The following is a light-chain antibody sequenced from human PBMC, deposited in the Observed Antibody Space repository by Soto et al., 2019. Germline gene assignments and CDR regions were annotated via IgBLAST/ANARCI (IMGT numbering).Light chain of an antibody. CDR1: QGIRND. CDR2: AAS. V-gene: IGKV1-17*01. Sequence: DIQMTQSPSSLSVSVGDRVTITCRASQGIRNDLSWYQQKPGKAPKRLIYAASTLQRGAPSRFSGSGSGTEFTLTISSLQPEDFATYYCLQHNSYPRTFGQGTEVEIK. CDR3: LQHNSYPRT. J-gene: IGKJ1*01.